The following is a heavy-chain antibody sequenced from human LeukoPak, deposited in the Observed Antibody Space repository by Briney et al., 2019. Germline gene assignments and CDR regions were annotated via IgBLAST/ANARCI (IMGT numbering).Heavy chain of an antibody. CDR2: LSASDGSA. CDR1: GFSFSSYG. V-gene: IGHV3-23*01. J-gene: IGHJ4*02. Sequence: GGSLRLSCSASGFSFSSYGMSWVRQAPGKGLEWVSGLSASDGSAYYADSVKGRFTISRDNSKNTLYLQMNSLRAEDTALYYCAKIIGGYDYWGQGTLVTVSS. CDR3: AKIIGGYDY. D-gene: IGHD5-12*01.